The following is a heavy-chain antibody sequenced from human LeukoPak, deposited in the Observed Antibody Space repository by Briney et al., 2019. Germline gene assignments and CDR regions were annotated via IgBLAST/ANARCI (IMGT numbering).Heavy chain of an antibody. Sequence: GGSLRLSCSASGFTFSSYAMHWVRQAPGKGLEYVSAIGSNGGSTYYADSVKGRFTVSRDNSKNTLYLQMSNLRAEDTAVYYCVKGMVVTALFDYWGQGTLVTVSS. CDR2: IGSNGGST. V-gene: IGHV3-64D*06. J-gene: IGHJ4*02. CDR3: VKGMVVTALFDY. D-gene: IGHD2-21*02. CDR1: GFTFSSYA.